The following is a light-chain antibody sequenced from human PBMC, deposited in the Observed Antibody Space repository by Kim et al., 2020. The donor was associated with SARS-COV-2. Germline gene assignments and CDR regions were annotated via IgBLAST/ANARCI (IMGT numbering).Light chain of an antibody. CDR1: QGISGY. J-gene: IGKJ4*01. V-gene: IGKV1-9*01. CDR3: QQLNSYPIT. Sequence: IQLTQSPSSLSASVGDRVTITCRASQGISGYLAWYQQKAGKAPKLLIYAASTLQTGVPSRFSGSGSGTDFILTISSLQPEDFATYYCQQLNSYPITFGVGTKVEIK. CDR2: AAS.